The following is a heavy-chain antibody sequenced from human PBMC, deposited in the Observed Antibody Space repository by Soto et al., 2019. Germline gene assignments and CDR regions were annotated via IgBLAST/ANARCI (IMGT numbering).Heavy chain of an antibody. D-gene: IGHD3-10*01. CDR2: ISAGGSSI. Sequence: LRLSCAASGFTFNIYAMNWVRQAPGKGLEWVSVISAGGSSIYYADSVKGRFTISRHNSKNTLYLQMNSLRAEDTGVYYCAKPDYGSGSYYNPSFDCWGQGTLVTVSS. J-gene: IGHJ4*02. CDR3: AKPDYGSGSYYNPSFDC. V-gene: IGHV3-23*01. CDR1: GFTFNIYA.